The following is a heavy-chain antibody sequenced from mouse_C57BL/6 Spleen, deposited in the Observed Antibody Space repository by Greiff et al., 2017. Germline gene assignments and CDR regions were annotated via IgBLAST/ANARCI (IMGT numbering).Heavy chain of an antibody. D-gene: IGHD1-1*01. CDR3: ARAATVYFDY. CDR2: ISYDGSN. CDR1: GYSITSGYY. Sequence: EVKLMESGPGLVKPSQSLSLTCSVTGYSITSGYYWNWIRQFPGNKLEWMGYISYDGSNNYNPSLKNRISITRDTSKNQFFLKLNSVTTEDTATYYCARAATVYFDYWSQGTTLTVSS. J-gene: IGHJ2*01. V-gene: IGHV3-6*01.